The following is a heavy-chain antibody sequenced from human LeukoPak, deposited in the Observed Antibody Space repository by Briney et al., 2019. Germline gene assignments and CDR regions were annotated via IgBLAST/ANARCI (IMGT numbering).Heavy chain of an antibody. CDR2: IYYSGST. J-gene: IGHJ5*02. V-gene: IGHV4-59*01. Sequence: SETLSLTCTVSGGSISSYYWSWIRQSPGKGLEWIGYIYYSGSTNYNPSLKSRVTISVDTSKNQFSLKLSSVTAADTAVYYCARAPGTTDWFDPWGQGTLVTVSS. CDR1: GGSISSYY. D-gene: IGHD1-1*01. CDR3: ARAPGTTDWFDP.